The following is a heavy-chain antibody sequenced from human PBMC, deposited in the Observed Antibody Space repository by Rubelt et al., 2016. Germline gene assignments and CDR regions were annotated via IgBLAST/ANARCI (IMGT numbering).Heavy chain of an antibody. V-gene: IGHV1-2*02. CDR3: ASAYCGGDCHSYYYYGMDV. J-gene: IGHJ6*02. Sequence: QAPGQGLEWMGWINPNSGGTNYAQKFQGRVTMTRDTSISTAYLQWSSLKASDTAMYYCASAYCGGDCHSYYYYGMDVWGQGTTVTVSS. D-gene: IGHD2-21*02. CDR2: INPNSGGT.